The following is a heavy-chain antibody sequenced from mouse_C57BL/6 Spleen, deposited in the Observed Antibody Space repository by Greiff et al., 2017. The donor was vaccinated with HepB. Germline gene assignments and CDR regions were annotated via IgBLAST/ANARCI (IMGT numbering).Heavy chain of an antibody. CDR1: GYAFSSSW. V-gene: IGHV1-82*01. D-gene: IGHD1-1*01. CDR3: ARRNYYGSSYGDFDV. CDR2: IYPGDGDT. Sequence: VQLQQSGPELVKPGASVKISCKASGYAFSSSWMNWVKQRPGKGLEWIGRIYPGDGDTNYNGKFKGKATLTADKSSSTAYMQLSSLTSEDSAVYFCARRNYYGSSYGDFDVWGTGTTVTVSS. J-gene: IGHJ1*03.